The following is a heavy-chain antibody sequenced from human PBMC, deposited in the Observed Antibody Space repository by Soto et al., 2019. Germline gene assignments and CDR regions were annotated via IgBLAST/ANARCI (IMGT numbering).Heavy chain of an antibody. CDR3: ARERTRALDL. CDR1: GFTFNSYA. Sequence: GGSLRLSCIASGFTFNSYAMSRVRQAPGKGLEWVSAISGSGGSREYADSVKGRFTISRENSKTTLYLEMNSLRAEDTAVYYCARERTRALDLWGQGTMVTVSS. V-gene: IGHV3-23*01. CDR2: ISGSGGSR. J-gene: IGHJ3*01.